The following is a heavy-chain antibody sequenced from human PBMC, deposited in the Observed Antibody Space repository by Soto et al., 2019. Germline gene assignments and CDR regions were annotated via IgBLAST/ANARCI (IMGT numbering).Heavy chain of an antibody. V-gene: IGHV3-7*02. J-gene: IGHJ3*02. CDR1: GFSLSSYW. CDR3: VTGAYNSESYYRAFHI. Sequence: GGSLRLSCVVSGFSLSSYWMNWVRQIPGKGLEWVANIKQDGSEEHYVDSVKGRFTISRDNAKNSLYLQINGLRDEDTAVYYCVTGAYNSESYYRAFHIWGQGTTVTVSS. D-gene: IGHD3-10*01. CDR2: IKQDGSEE.